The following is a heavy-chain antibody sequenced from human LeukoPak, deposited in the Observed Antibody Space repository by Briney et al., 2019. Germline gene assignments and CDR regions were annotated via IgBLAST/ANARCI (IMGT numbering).Heavy chain of an antibody. CDR1: VGSISSSSYY. CDR3: ARRWGPPPAYYDFRGDAFDI. Sequence: SEPLSLPCTVPVGSISSSSYYWGGIRPPPGKGLEWIGTIYYSGSTYYNPSLKSRVTISVDTSKTQFSLKLSSVTAADTAVYYCARRWGPPPAYYDFRGDAFDIWGQGTMVTVSS. V-gene: IGHV4-39*01. D-gene: IGHD3-3*01. CDR2: IYYSGST. J-gene: IGHJ3*02.